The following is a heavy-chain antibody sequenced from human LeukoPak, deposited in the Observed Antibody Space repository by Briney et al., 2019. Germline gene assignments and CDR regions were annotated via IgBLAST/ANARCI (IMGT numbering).Heavy chain of an antibody. CDR1: GFTFSNYA. CDR3: TKDPHAVATPRVY. V-gene: IGHV3-23*01. Sequence: PSGGSLRLYCAASGFTFSNYAMIWVRQAPARGLEWVSSISASGADTYYADSVMGRFTISRDNSKNTLYLQMNSLRDEDTAIYYCTKDPHAVATPRVYWGQGILVTVSS. J-gene: IGHJ4*02. D-gene: IGHD2-21*02. CDR2: ISASGADT.